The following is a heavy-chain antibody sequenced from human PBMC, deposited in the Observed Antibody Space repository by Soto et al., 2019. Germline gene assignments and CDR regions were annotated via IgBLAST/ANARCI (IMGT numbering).Heavy chain of an antibody. CDR1: GFTFSDYY. D-gene: IGHD3-22*01. J-gene: IGHJ4*02. CDR2: IGSSDNII. V-gene: IGHV3-11*01. CDR3: ARDLGYYESSGYFDY. Sequence: GGSLRLSCAASGFTFSDYYMSWIRQAPGKGLEWVSYIGSSDNIIYYADSVKGRFTISRDNAKNSLYLQVSSLRAEDTAVYYCARDLGYYESSGYFDYWGQGTLVTVSS.